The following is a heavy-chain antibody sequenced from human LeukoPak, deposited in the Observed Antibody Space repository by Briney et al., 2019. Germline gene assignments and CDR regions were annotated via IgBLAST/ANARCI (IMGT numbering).Heavy chain of an antibody. CDR1: GFNVRSKE. J-gene: IGHJ5*02. V-gene: IGHV3-38-3*01. CDR3: ASRVLLLWFDP. Sequence: GGSLRLSCAASGFNVRSKEMRWVHQAAGKGLEWVSSIRGGSTYYADSRKGRLTISRDNSKSTLHLQMNSRRAEDTAVYYCASRVLLLWFDPWGQGTLVTVSS. D-gene: IGHD3-10*01. CDR2: IRGGST.